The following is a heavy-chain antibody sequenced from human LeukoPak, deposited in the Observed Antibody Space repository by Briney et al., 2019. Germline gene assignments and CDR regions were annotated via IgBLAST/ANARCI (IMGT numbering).Heavy chain of an antibody. CDR1: GGSISSGGYS. J-gene: IGHJ6*04. V-gene: IGHV4-30-2*01. CDR3: ATETTSPYYGMDV. D-gene: IGHD1-14*01. Sequence: SQTLSLTCAVSGGSISSGGYSSSWIRQPPGKGLEWIGYIYHSGSTYYNPSLKSRVTISVDRSKNQFSLKLSSVTAADTAVYYCATETTSPYYGMDVWGKGTTVTVSS. CDR2: IYHSGST.